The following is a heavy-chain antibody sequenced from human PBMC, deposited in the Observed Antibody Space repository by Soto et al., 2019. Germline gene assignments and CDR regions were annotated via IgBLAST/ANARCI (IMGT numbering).Heavy chain of an antibody. J-gene: IGHJ6*02. V-gene: IGHV1-18*01. D-gene: IGHD2-21*02. Sequence: GASVKVSCKASGYTFTGYGISWVRQAPGQGLEWMGWISAYNGNTNYAQKLQGRVTMTTDTSTSTAYMELRSLRSDDTAVYYCARVYHCGGDCYLYYYYGMDVWGQGTTVTVSS. CDR2: ISAYNGNT. CDR3: ARVYHCGGDCYLYYYYGMDV. CDR1: GYTFTGYG.